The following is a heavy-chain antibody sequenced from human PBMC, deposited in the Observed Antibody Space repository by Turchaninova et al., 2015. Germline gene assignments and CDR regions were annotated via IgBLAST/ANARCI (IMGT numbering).Heavy chain of an antibody. J-gene: IGHJ3*02. CDR1: GFSLTTSGEG. CDR2: IYLDSDM. Sequence: QIPLKESGPTLVKPTQTLTLTCTFSGFSLTTSGEGVGWLRQPPGKALEWLALIYLDSDMRNSPSLKSRLTITKDTAKNQVVLTMTNMDPVDTATYDCAHRPTSTTGNDPFDIWGQGTMVIVSS. D-gene: IGHD2/OR15-2a*01. V-gene: IGHV2-5*02. CDR3: AHRPTSTTGNDPFDI.